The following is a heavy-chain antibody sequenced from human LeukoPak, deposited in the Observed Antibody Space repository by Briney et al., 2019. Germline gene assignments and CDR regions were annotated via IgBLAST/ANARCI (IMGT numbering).Heavy chain of an antibody. V-gene: IGHV3-74*01. D-gene: IGHD3-10*01. CDR1: GFTFSSYW. Sequence: PGGSLRLSCAASGFTFSSYWMHWVRQAPEKGLVWVSRINSDGSSTSYADSVKGRFTISRDNAKNTLYLQMNSLRAEDTAVYYCAREAGSGSLLYYYYYGMDVWGKGTTVTVSS. J-gene: IGHJ6*04. CDR3: AREAGSGSLLYYYYYGMDV. CDR2: INSDGSST.